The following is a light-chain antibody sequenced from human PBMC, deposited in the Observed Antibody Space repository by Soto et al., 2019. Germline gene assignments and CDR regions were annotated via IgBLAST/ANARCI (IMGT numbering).Light chain of an antibody. J-gene: IGLJ2*01. CDR3: SSYAGRNNF. Sequence: QSALTQPPSASGSPGQSVTISCTGTSGDVGGYDYVSWYQQHPGKAPKLMIYEVNKRPSGVPDRFSGSKSRNTASLTVSGLQAEDEADYYCSSYAGRNNFFGGGTKLPS. CDR2: EVN. CDR1: SGDVGGYDY. V-gene: IGLV2-8*01.